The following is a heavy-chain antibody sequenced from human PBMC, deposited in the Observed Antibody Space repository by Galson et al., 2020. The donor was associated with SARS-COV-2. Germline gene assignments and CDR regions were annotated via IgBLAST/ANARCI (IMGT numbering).Heavy chain of an antibody. Sequence: SQTLSLTCAISGDSVSSNSAAWNWTRQSPSRGLEWLGRAFYRSKWYFDYAGSVKSRIIINPDTSRNQFSLQLTSVTPEDTAVYYCARSSGWYGMDYWGQGTLVTVSS. J-gene: IGHJ4*02. CDR2: AFYRSKWYF. D-gene: IGHD6-19*01. CDR1: GDSVSSNSAA. V-gene: IGHV6-1*01. CDR3: ARSSGWYGMDY.